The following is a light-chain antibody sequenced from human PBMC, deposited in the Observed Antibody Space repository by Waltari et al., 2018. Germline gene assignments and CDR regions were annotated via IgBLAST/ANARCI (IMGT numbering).Light chain of an antibody. CDR1: SASVSSTSY. Sequence: QTVVTQAPSLSVSPGGPVTLTCALSSASVSSTSYPTWYQQTPGQPPRTLVYKGISRSSGVPDRFSGSSLVNTAALTITGAQADDESDYYCSMYMGSGVWVFGGGTKLTVL. J-gene: IGLJ3*02. CDR2: KGI. V-gene: IGLV8-61*01. CDR3: SMYMGSGVWV.